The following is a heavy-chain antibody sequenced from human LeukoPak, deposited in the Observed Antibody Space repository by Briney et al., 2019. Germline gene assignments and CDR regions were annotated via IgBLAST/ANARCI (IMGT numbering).Heavy chain of an antibody. J-gene: IGHJ4*02. Sequence: GGSLRLSCAASGFTFSDYYMSWIRQAPGKGLEWVSYISSSGNTTYYADSVKGRFTISRDNAKNSLYLQMNSLRAEDTAVYYCARAFYGDYAEGDYWGQGTLVTVSS. CDR2: ISSSGNTT. V-gene: IGHV3-11*01. CDR1: GFTFSDYY. CDR3: ARAFYGDYAEGDY. D-gene: IGHD4-17*01.